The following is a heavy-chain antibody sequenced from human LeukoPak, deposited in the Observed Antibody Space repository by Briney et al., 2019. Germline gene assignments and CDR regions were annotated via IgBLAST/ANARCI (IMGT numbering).Heavy chain of an antibody. CDR2: IYHSGST. J-gene: IGHJ4*02. V-gene: IGHV4-38-2*01. CDR1: GYSISSGYY. Sequence: SETLSLTCAVSGYSISSGYYWGWIRQPPGKGLEWIGSIYHSGSTYYNPSLKSRVTISVDTSKNQFSLKLSSVTAADTAVYYCASSITIFGVVTGDYWGQGTLVTVSS. CDR3: ASSITIFGVVTGDY. D-gene: IGHD3-3*01.